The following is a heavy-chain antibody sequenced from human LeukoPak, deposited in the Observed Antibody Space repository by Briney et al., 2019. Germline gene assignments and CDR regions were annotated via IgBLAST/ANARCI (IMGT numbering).Heavy chain of an antibody. V-gene: IGHV4-4*07. D-gene: IGHD2-2*01. CDR3: ARGGSRYYYMDV. CDR2: VYTSGST. Sequence: PSETLSLTCTVSGGSFSSEDGSWIRQPAGKGLESSGGVYTSGSTNDNPSLKSRVTMSMDTSKNQCSLKVSCVTVADTAVYYCARGGSRYYYMDVWGKGTTVTVSS. CDR1: GGSFSSED. J-gene: IGHJ6*03.